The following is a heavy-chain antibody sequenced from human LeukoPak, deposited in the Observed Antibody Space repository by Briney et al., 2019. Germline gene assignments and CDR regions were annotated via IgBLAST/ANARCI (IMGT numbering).Heavy chain of an antibody. CDR1: GGSISGYY. J-gene: IGHJ5*02. D-gene: IGHD6-19*01. V-gene: IGHV4-59*08. Sequence: SETLSLTCSVSGGSISGYYWTWIRQPPGKGLEWIGYKFYTGSTNYNPSLKSRVTISVDTSKNQSSLKLNSVTAADTAVYYCARIRGSSVQPFDPWGQGTLVTVSS. CDR2: KFYTGST. CDR3: ARIRGSSVQPFDP.